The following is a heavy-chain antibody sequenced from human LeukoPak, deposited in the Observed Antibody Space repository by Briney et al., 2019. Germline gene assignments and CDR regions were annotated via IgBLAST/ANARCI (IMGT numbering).Heavy chain of an antibody. Sequence: GGSLRLSCAASGFTFSDYYMSWIRQAPGKGLEWVSSISSSSSYIYYADSVKGRFTISRDNAKNSLYLQMNSLRAEDTAVYYCARDTDLRGYSGYDAYFDYWGQGTLVTVSS. CDR3: ARDTDLRGYSGYDAYFDY. CDR2: ISSSSSYI. V-gene: IGHV3-11*06. D-gene: IGHD5-12*01. CDR1: GFTFSDYY. J-gene: IGHJ4*02.